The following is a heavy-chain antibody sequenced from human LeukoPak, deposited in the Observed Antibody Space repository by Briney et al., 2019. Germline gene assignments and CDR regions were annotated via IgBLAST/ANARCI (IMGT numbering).Heavy chain of an antibody. D-gene: IGHD1-20*01. V-gene: IGHV1-69*04. CDR1: GYTFTGYY. CDR3: ARDAGYNWNDIDYFDY. J-gene: IGHJ4*02. CDR2: IIPILGIA. Sequence: ASVKVSCKASGYTFTGYYMHWVRQAPGQGLEWMGRIIPILGIANYAQKFQGRVTITADKSTSTAYMELSSLRSEDTAVYYCARDAGYNWNDIDYFDYWGQGTLVTVSS.